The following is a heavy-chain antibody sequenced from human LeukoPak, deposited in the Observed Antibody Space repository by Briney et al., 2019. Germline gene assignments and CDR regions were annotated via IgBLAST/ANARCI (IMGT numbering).Heavy chain of an antibody. CDR1: GGSISSSSYY. CDR2: IYYSGST. J-gene: IGHJ4*02. V-gene: IGHV4-39*07. Sequence: SETLSLTCTVSGGSISSSSYYWGWIRQPPGKGLEWIGSIYYSGSTYYNPSLKSLVTISVDTSKNQFSLKLSSVTAADTAVYYCAIGSGSYLDYWGQGTLVTVSS. CDR3: AIGSGSYLDY. D-gene: IGHD1-26*01.